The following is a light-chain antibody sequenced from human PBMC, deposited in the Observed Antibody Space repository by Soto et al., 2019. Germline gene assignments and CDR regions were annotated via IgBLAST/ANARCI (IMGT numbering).Light chain of an antibody. CDR2: VAS. J-gene: IGKJ1*01. V-gene: IGKV1-27*01. CDR3: QKYDSAPWT. Sequence: DVQMTQSPSSLSASVGDRVTITCRASQGISKYLAWYQQKPGKVPRLLIYVASTLQSWVPSRFSGSGSGTDFILTISSLQPEDVATYYCQKYDSAPWTFGQGTKVEIK. CDR1: QGISKY.